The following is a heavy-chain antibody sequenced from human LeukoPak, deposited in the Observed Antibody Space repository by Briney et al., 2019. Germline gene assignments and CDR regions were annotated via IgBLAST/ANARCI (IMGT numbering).Heavy chain of an antibody. CDR2: INPNSGGT. J-gene: IGHJ4*02. Sequence: ASVKVSCKASGYTFTGYYMHWVRQAPGQGLEWMGWINPNSGGTNYAQKFQGRVTMTRDTSISTAYMELSRLRSDDTAVYYCARALAEGTTRTDYWGQGTLVTVSS. CDR3: ARALAEGTTRTDY. V-gene: IGHV1-2*02. CDR1: GYTFTGYY. D-gene: IGHD4-17*01.